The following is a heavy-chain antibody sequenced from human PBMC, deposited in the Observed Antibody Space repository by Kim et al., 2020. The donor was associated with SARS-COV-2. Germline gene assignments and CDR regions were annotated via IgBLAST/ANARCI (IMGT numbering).Heavy chain of an antibody. D-gene: IGHD3-10*01. Sequence: GGSLRLSCAASGFTFSSYSMNWVRQAPGKGLEWVANINEDGSEKYYVDSVKGRFAISRDNARNSLSLEMHSLRAEDTALYYCARIFRGNYYYRSGSHHPYYFDYWGQGTWVTVSS. CDR1: GFTFSSYS. J-gene: IGHJ4*02. CDR2: INEDGSEK. CDR3: ARIFRGNYYYRSGSHHPYYFDY. V-gene: IGHV3-7*01.